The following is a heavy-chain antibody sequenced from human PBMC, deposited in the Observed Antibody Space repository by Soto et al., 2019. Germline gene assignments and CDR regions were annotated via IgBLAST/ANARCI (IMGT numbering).Heavy chain of an antibody. CDR2: ISPWKGNT. D-gene: IGHD3-10*01. J-gene: IGHJ4*02. V-gene: IGHV1-18*04. CDR1: GYNFMPYG. CDR3: ARDLDPSGSYYTDS. Sequence: QVQLVQSGAEVKKPGASVKVSCKASGYNFMPYGVNWVRQAPGQGLEWMGWISPWKGNTNYAQSLQGRVTMTTDTSTSTAYMELRSLISDDTAVYYCARDLDPSGSYYTDSWGPGTLVTVSS.